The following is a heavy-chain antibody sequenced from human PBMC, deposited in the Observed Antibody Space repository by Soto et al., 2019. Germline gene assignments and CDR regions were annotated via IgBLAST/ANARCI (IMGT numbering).Heavy chain of an antibody. Sequence: PXETLSLTCSVYGWFFSGYSSGWIRQLPGEGREWIGEIIHSGSTNYNPSLNSQVTISVATSKNQFSLKLSSVTAADTAVYSGAREGVTMVREPYYYYYGMDVGGRGTTVTGSS. J-gene: IGHJ6*02. V-gene: IGHV4-34*12. D-gene: IGHD3-10*01. CDR3: AREGVTMVREPYYYYYGMDV. CDR2: IIHSGST. CDR1: GWFFSGYS.